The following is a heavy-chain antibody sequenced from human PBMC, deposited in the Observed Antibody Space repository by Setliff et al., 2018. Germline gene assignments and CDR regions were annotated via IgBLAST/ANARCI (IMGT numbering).Heavy chain of an antibody. CDR1: GGSY. CDR3: ARMSGFQYIDV. V-gene: IGHV4-4*03. D-gene: IGHD3-3*01. J-gene: IGHJ6*03. Sequence: TLSLTCAVSGGSYWSWVRQPPGKGLEWIGEIYHDGNDKYTPSVHYSPSLKSRVTISLDTSKNQFSLSLTSVTAEDAAVYYCARMSGFQYIDVWDKGTTVTVSS. CDR2: IYHDGND.